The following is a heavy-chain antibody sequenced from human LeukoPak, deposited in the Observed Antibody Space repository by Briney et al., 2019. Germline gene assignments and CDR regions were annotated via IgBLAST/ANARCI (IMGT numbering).Heavy chain of an antibody. CDR2: RSYDGSNE. CDR1: GFTFSTYG. D-gene: IGHD5-18*01. V-gene: IGHV3-30*18. CDR3: AKGNSYGYGYHFDY. Sequence: GGSLRLSCAASGFTFSTYGMHWVRQALGKGLEWVAVRSYDGSNEYYADSVKGRFTISRDNSKNTLYLQMNSLRAEDTAVYYCAKGNSYGYGYHFDYWGQGTLVTVSS. J-gene: IGHJ4*02.